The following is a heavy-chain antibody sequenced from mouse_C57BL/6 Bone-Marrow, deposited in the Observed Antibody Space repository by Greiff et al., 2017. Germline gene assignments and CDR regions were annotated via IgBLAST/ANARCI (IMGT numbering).Heavy chain of an antibody. V-gene: IGHV1-78*01. CDR2: IYPRDGST. Sequence: VQLQQSDAELVKPGASVKISCKVSGYTFPDHTIHWMKQRPEQGLEWIGYIYPRDGSTKYNEKFKGKATLTADKSSSTAYMQLNSLTSEDAAVYFCARGDDGYYLYARDYWGQGTSVTVSS. D-gene: IGHD2-3*01. CDR1: GYTFPDHT. CDR3: ARGDDGYYLYARDY. J-gene: IGHJ4*01.